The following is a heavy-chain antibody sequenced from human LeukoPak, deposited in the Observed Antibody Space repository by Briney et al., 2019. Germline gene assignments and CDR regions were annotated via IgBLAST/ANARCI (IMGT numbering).Heavy chain of an antibody. CDR3: ARGPTYYDFWSGYTD. CDR2: INPNSGGT. V-gene: IGHV1-2*02. J-gene: IGHJ4*02. Sequence: ASVKVSCKASGYTFTGYYMHWVRQAPGQGLEWMGWINPNSGGTNYAQKFQGRVTMTRDTSISTAYMELSRLRSDDTAVYYCARGPTYYDFWSGYTDWGQGTLVTVSS. D-gene: IGHD3-3*01. CDR1: GYTFTGYY.